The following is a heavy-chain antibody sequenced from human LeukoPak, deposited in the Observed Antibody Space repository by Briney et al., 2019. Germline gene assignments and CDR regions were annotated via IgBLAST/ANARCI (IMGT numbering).Heavy chain of an antibody. D-gene: IGHD3-10*01. J-gene: IGHJ4*02. V-gene: IGHV4-39*01. CDR2: IYYSGST. CDR3: ARRATVGRTGGLFDY. Sequence: WVRPAPGKGLEWIGSIYYSGSTYYNPSLKSRGTISVDTSKNQFSLKLSSVTAADTAVYYCARRATVGRTGGLFDYWGQGTLVTVSS.